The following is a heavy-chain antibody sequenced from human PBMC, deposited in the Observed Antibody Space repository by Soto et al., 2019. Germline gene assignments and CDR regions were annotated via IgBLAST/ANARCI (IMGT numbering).Heavy chain of an antibody. J-gene: IGHJ6*02. V-gene: IGHV1-3*01. CDR1: GYTFTSYA. CDR2: INAGNGNT. D-gene: IGHD1-1*01. CDR3: AREQFTTGTYPRPYYYYYGMDV. Sequence: ASVKVSCKASGYTFTSYAMHWVRQAPGQRLEWMGWINAGNGNTKYSQKFQGRVTITRDTSASTAYMELSSLRSEDTAVYYCAREQFTTGTYPRPYYYYYGMDVWGQGTTVTVSS.